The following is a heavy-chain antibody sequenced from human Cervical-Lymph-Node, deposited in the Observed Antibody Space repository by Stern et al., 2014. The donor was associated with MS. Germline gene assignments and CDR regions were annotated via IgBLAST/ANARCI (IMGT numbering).Heavy chain of an antibody. Sequence: EVQLVESGAEVKKPGESLKISCEASGYLFDDYWIGWVRQMSGRGLELVAIIFPRDSNTRYSPSVQGQVTILAEKSISTASLPWRSLKAGDTAMYYWGRSPATPSGYDRFDYWGQGALVTVSS. CDR1: GYLFDDYW. CDR3: GRSPATPSGYDRFDY. J-gene: IGHJ4*02. D-gene: IGHD5-12*01. CDR2: IFPRDSNT. V-gene: IGHV5-51*03.